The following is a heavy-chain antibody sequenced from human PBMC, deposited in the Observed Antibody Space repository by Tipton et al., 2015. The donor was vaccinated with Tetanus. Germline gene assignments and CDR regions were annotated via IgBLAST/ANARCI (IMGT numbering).Heavy chain of an antibody. J-gene: IGHJ4*02. Sequence: LSCAVYGGAFSGHYWTWIRQAPGKGLEWIGEIHPSGSTNYNASLRGRVTMSVDLTRKHVFLRMTSVTAADTAVYYCVRGRGLGAYSYGFEYWGQGALVTVSS. D-gene: IGHD5-18*01. CDR2: IHPSGST. CDR1: GGAFSGHY. V-gene: IGHV4-34*01. CDR3: VRGRGLGAYSYGFEY.